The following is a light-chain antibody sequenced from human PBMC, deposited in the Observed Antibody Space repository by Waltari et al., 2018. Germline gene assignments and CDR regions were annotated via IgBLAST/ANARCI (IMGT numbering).Light chain of an antibody. CDR2: GAS. CDR1: QSVSSN. J-gene: IGKJ3*01. CDR3: QQYDNWPLFT. V-gene: IGKV3-15*01. Sequence: EIVMTQSPATLSVSPGERATLSCRASQSVSSNLAWYQKKPGQAPRLLIYGASTRATGIPARLSGSGSGTEFTLTINTMQSVDFAVYFCQQYDNWPLFTFGPGTKVDIK.